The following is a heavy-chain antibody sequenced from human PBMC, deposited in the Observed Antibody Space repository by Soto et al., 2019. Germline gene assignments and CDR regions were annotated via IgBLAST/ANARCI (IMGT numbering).Heavy chain of an antibody. CDR2: ISGDGVTT. Sequence: EVQLVESGGYLVQRGGSLRLSCAASGFPFSSYWMHWVRHTPGKGLDWVARISGDGVTTYYADSVTGRFTVSRDNAKNTLSLQISGLRAEDTAVYYCARDYYGLLTGYYTDYWGQGTLVSVSS. J-gene: IGHJ4*02. CDR1: GFPFSSYW. CDR3: ARDYYGLLTGYYTDY. D-gene: IGHD3-9*01. V-gene: IGHV3-74*01.